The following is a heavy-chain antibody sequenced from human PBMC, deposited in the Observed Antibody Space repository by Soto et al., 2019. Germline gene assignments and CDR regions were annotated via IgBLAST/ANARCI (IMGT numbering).Heavy chain of an antibody. Sequence: SVKVSCKASGGTFSSYAISWVRQAPGQGLEWMGGIIPIFGTANYAQKFQGRVTITADESTSTAYMELSSLRSEDTAVYYCAREAYDSSGSSWFDPWGQGTLVTVSS. CDR3: AREAYDSSGSSWFDP. D-gene: IGHD3-22*01. V-gene: IGHV1-69*13. J-gene: IGHJ5*02. CDR2: IIPIFGTA. CDR1: GGTFSSYA.